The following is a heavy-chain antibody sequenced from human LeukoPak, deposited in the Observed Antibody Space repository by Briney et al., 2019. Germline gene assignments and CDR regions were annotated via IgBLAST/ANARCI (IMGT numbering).Heavy chain of an antibody. V-gene: IGHV3-7*01. CDR3: ARERYYGSGSYLRPTLLDY. CDR2: IAKDGSGK. CDR1: GFTFSSYW. J-gene: IGHJ4*02. D-gene: IGHD3-10*01. Sequence: PGGSLRLSCAASGFTFSSYWMGWVRQAPGKGLEWVANIAKDGSGKNYVDSVKGRFTISRDNSKNTLDLQMNSLGAEDTAVYYCARERYYGSGSYLRPTLLDYWGQGTLVTVSS.